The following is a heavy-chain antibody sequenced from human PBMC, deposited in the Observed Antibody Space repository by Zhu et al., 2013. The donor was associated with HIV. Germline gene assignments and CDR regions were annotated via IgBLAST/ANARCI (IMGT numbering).Heavy chain of an antibody. CDR2: ISVYNGNT. CDR1: GYTFTDYY. V-gene: IGHV1-18*04. J-gene: IGHJ4*02. Sequence: QVQLVQPGSEMKKPGASVRVSCKTSGYTFTDYYIHWVRQAPGQGLEWMGWISVYNGNTNYAQKVQGRVTMTTDTSTSTAYMELRSLRSDDTAVYYCARALALTELGTYDYWGQGTLVTVSS. CDR3: ARALALTELGTYDY. D-gene: IGHD7-27*01.